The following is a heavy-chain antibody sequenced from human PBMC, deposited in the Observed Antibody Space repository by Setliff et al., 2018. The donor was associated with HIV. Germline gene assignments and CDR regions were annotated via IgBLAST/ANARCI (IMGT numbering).Heavy chain of an antibody. J-gene: IGHJ6*03. D-gene: IGHD5-12*01. Sequence: ASVKVSCKASGYTFTSYGISWVRQAPGQGLEWMGWISAYDGNTDQAQRFRDRVTMTTDTSTRTAYMELRSLRSDDTAVYYCARLREMATINYYYNYMDVWGKGTMVTVSS. V-gene: IGHV1-18*01. CDR3: ARLREMATINYYYNYMDV. CDR1: GYTFTSYG. CDR2: ISAYDGNT.